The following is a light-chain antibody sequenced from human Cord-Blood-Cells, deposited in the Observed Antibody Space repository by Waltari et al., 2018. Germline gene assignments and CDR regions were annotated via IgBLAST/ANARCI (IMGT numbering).Light chain of an antibody. J-gene: IGLJ2*01. CDR2: DVS. CDR1: SSDAGGYNY. Sequence: QSALTQPASVSGSPGQSITISCTGISSDAGGYNYVSWYQQHPGKAPKLMIYDVSNRPSGVSNRCSGSTSGNTASLTISELQAKDEADYYCSSYTSSSTVVVFGGGTKLTGL. CDR3: SSYTSSSTVVV. V-gene: IGLV2-14*01.